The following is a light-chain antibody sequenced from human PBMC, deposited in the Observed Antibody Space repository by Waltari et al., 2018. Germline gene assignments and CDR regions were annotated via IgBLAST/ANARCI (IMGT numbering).Light chain of an antibody. CDR1: QSVGRT. CDR2: GAS. V-gene: IGKV3-20*01. CDR3: QHYGTSPPLT. J-gene: IGKJ4*01. Sequence: EIVLTQSPGTLSLSPGERATLSCRASQSVGRTLAWYQQKPGQAPRLLIYGASTRAAGCPVRFSGSGSGTDFTLTISRLEPEDFAVYYCQHYGTSPPLTFGGGTKVEIK.